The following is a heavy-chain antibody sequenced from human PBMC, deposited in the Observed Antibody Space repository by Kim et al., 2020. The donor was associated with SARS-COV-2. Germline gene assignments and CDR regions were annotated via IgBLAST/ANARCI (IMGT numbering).Heavy chain of an antibody. J-gene: IGHJ6*02. D-gene: IGHD3-22*01. CDR1: GYSFTSYW. CDR2: IDPSDSYT. Sequence: GESLKISCKGSGYSFTSYWISWVRQMPGKGLEWMGRIDPSDSYTNYSPSFQGHVTISADKSISTAYLQWSSLKASDTAMYYCARHPDYYDSSGYYYYYYGMDVWGQGTTVTVSS. CDR3: ARHPDYYDSSGYYYYYYGMDV. V-gene: IGHV5-10-1*01.